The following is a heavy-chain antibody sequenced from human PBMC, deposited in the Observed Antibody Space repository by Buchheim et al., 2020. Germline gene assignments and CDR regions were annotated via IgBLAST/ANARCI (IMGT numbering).Heavy chain of an antibody. CDR2: TYYRSKWYN. D-gene: IGHD1-26*01. J-gene: IGHJ4*02. CDR3: ARDPLKLSGSFYFDN. CDR1: GDSVSSNRVT. Sequence: QVQLQQSGPGLVKPSQTLSLTCAISGDSVSSNRVTWNWIRQSPSRGLEWLGRTYYRSKWYNNYAVSVKSRITVSPDTSKNHFSLHLNSVTPEDMAVYYCARDPLKLSGSFYFDNWGQG. V-gene: IGHV6-1*01.